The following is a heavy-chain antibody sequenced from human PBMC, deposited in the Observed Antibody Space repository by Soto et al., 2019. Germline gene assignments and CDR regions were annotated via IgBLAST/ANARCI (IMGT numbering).Heavy chain of an antibody. CDR2: ITSKTYGATT. J-gene: IGHJ4*02. Sequence: ELQLVESGGGLVKPGRSLRLSCTTSGFIFGDYAMSWFRQAPGKGLEWVGFITSKTYGATTEYAASVKDRFTISRDDSKSIAYLQMNSLKTEDSAVYYCNSGYCSGGTCVDQWGQGTLVTVSS. V-gene: IGHV3-49*05. D-gene: IGHD2-15*01. CDR3: NSGYCSGGTCVDQ. CDR1: GFIFGDYA.